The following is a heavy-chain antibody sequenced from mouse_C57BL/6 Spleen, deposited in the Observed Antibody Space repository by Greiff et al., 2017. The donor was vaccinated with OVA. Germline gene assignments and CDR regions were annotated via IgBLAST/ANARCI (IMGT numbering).Heavy chain of an antibody. CDR2: INPGSGGT. D-gene: IGHD1-1*01. J-gene: IGHJ4*01. CDR1: GYAFTNYL. V-gene: IGHV1-54*01. CDR3: ARRGVYGSSIYAMDY. Sequence: QVQLQQSGAELVRPGTSVKVSCKASGYAFTNYLIEWVKQRPGQGLEWIGVINPGSGGTNYNEKFKGKATLTADKSSSTAYMQLSSLTSEDSAVYFCARRGVYGSSIYAMDYWGQGTSVTVSS.